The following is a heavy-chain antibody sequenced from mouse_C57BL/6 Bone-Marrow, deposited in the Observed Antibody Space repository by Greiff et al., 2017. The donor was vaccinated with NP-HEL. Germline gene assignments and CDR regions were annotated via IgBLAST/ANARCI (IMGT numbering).Heavy chain of an antibody. CDR3: ASPYYGSSYEDY. CDR1: GYTFTDYY. CDR2: IYPGSGNT. D-gene: IGHD1-1*01. J-gene: IGHJ2*01. Sequence: VKLMESGAELVRPGASVKLSCKASGYTFTDYYINWVKQRPGQGLEWIARIYPGSGNTYYNEKFKGKATLTAEKSSSTAYMQLSSLTSEDSAVYFCASPYYGSSYEDYCGQGTTLTVSS. V-gene: IGHV1-76*01.